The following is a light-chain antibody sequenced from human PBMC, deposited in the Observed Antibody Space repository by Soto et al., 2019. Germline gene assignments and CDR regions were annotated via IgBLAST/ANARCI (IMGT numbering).Light chain of an antibody. CDR3: QSYDSSLSGSEV. CDR2: EVS. J-gene: IGLJ1*01. CDR1: SSDVGACNY. V-gene: IGLV2-8*01. Sequence: QSALTQPPSASGSPGQSVTISCTGTSSDVGACNYVSWFQQHPGKAPKLMIYEVSKRPSGVPDRFSGSKSGSTASLTVSGLQAEDEADYYCQSYDSSLSGSEVFGTGTKLTVL.